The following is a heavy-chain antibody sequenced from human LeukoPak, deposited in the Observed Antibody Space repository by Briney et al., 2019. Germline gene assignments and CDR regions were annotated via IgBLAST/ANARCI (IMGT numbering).Heavy chain of an antibody. CDR2: INPNRGGT. D-gene: IGHD3-10*01. Sequence: GASVKVSCKASGYTFTGYYMHWVRQAPGQGLEWMGWINPNRGGTNYAQKFQGGVTMTRDTSISTAYMELSRLRSDDTAVYYCARGGYYGSGSYYTGNWFDPWGQGTLVTVSS. J-gene: IGHJ5*02. CDR1: GYTFTGYY. CDR3: ARGGYYGSGSYYTGNWFDP. V-gene: IGHV1-2*02.